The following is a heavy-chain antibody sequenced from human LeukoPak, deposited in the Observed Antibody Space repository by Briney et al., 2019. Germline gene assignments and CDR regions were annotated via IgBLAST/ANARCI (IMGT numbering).Heavy chain of an antibody. D-gene: IGHD1-26*01. CDR3: VRIRDSGSYYFYYGMDV. Sequence: GGSLRLSCAVSGFTFSNYSMNWVRQAPGKGLEWVSYVSRTSSTILYADSVKGRFTISRDKAKNSVYLQMNSLRDEDTAMYYCVRIRDSGSYYFYYGMDVWGQGTTVTVSS. V-gene: IGHV3-48*02. J-gene: IGHJ6*02. CDR2: VSRTSSTI. CDR1: GFTFSNYS.